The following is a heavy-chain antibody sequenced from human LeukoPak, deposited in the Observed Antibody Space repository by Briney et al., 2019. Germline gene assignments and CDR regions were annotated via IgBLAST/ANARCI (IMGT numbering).Heavy chain of an antibody. CDR1: GFTFSSYA. J-gene: IGHJ4*02. V-gene: IGHV3-30-3*01. D-gene: IGHD4-17*01. CDR3: ARGGFVMTTADFDY. CDR2: ISYDGSHK. Sequence: GGSLRLSCAASGFTFSSYAMHWVRQAPGKGLEWVAVISYDGSHKYYADSVKGRFTISRDNSKNTLYLQMNSLRAEDTAVYYCARGGFVMTTADFDYWGQGTLVTVSS.